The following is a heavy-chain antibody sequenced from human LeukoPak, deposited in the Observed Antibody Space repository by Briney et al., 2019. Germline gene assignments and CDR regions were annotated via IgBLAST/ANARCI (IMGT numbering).Heavy chain of an antibody. Sequence: LPGGSLRLSCAASGFTSSSYAMSWVRQAPGKGLEWVSAISGSGGSTYCADSVKGRFTISRDNSKNTLYLQMNSLRAEDTAVYYCAKPGPAAPNDVAVDPFDPWGQGTLVTVSS. D-gene: IGHD2-2*01. CDR3: AKPGPAAPNDVAVDPFDP. J-gene: IGHJ5*02. V-gene: IGHV3-23*01. CDR2: ISGSGGST. CDR1: GFTSSSYA.